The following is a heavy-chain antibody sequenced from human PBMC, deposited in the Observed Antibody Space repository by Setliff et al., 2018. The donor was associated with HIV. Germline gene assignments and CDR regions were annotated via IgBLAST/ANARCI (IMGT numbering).Heavy chain of an antibody. CDR1: GFTFNSYA. Sequence: LRLSCAASGFTFNSYAMSWVRQAPGKGLESVANINQLGSERYYVDSVKGRFTISRDNAKNSLFLQMNSLRVDDTAVYYCARAAGYTGGWGYGATYHYYMDVWGKGTTVTVSS. D-gene: IGHD6-19*01. CDR3: ARAAGYTGGWGYGATYHYYMDV. CDR2: INQLGSER. J-gene: IGHJ6*03. V-gene: IGHV3-7*03.